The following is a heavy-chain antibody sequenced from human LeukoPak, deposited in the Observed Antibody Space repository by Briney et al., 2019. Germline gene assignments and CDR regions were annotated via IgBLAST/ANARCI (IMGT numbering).Heavy chain of an antibody. Sequence: GGSLRLSCLASGFTFSDYVVHWVRQAPGKGLEWVAVISFHLTIKYYADSVEGRFAISRDNSKKTVYLQMNSLRPDDTAVYYCVREGYYASGRSPTYCFEYWGRGTVVTVSS. CDR1: GFTFSDYV. V-gene: IGHV3-30*09. J-gene: IGHJ4*02. CDR2: ISFHLTIK. D-gene: IGHD3-10*01. CDR3: VREGYYASGRSPTYCFEY.